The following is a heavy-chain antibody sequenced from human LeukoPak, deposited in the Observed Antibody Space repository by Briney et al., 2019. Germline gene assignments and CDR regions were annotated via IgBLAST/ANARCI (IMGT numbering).Heavy chain of an antibody. CDR2: MNPNSGNT. CDR3: ARGPPWYQLYYYYGMDV. J-gene: IGHJ6*02. V-gene: IGHV1-8*01. D-gene: IGHD2-2*01. Sequence: ASVKVSCKASGYTFGSYDINWVRQATGQGLEWMGWMNPNSGNTGYAQKFQGRVTMTRNTSISTAYMELSSLRSEDTAVYYCARGPPWYQLYYYYGMDVWGQGTTVTVSS. CDR1: GYTFGSYD.